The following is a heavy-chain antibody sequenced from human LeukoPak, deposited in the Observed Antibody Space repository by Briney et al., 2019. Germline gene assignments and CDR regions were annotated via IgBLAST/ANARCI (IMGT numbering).Heavy chain of an antibody. V-gene: IGHV3-9*01. CDR1: GFTFDDYA. D-gene: IGHD6-19*01. Sequence: PGRSLRLSCAASGFTFDDYAMHWVRQAPGMGLEWVSGISWNSGSIGYADSVKGRFTISRDNAKNSLYLQMNSLRAEDTALYYCAKDIGSGWFYGMDVWGQGTTVTVSS. CDR3: AKDIGSGWFYGMDV. J-gene: IGHJ6*02. CDR2: ISWNSGSI.